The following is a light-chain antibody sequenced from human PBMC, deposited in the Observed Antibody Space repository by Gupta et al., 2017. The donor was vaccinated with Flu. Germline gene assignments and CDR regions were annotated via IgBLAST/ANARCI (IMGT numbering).Light chain of an antibody. J-gene: IGLJ3*02. CDR3: SSDAGSNNWV. Sequence: QSALTQPPSASGSPGLTVTISCAGVSSDVGVYSYVTWYQQHPGKAPKLIIYEGSKRPSGVPGRFAGSKSDNTASLTGAGLQTEDEAVYYCSSDAGSNNWVFGGGTKLTVL. CDR1: SSDVGVYSY. CDR2: EGS. V-gene: IGLV2-8*01.